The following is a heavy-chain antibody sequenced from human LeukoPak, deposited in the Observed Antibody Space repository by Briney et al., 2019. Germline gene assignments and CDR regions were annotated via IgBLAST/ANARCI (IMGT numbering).Heavy chain of an antibody. CDR2: INPNSGGT. V-gene: IGHV1-2*02. CDR1: GYTFTGYY. J-gene: IGHJ3*02. Sequence: GASVKVSCKASGYTFTGYYMHWVRQAPGQGLEWMGWINPNSGGTNYAQKFQGRVTMTRDTSISTAYMELSRLRSDDTAVYYCARGPRGVLRLQDAFDIWGQGTMVTVSA. CDR3: ARGPRGVLRLQDAFDI. D-gene: IGHD3-10*01.